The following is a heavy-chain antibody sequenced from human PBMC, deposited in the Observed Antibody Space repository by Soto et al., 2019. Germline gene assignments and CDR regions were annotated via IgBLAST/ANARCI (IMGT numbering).Heavy chain of an antibody. CDR1: GFTFSSYA. D-gene: IGHD3-9*01. CDR3: AKGPQVLRYFDWLLSHFDY. J-gene: IGHJ4*02. Sequence: GGSLRLSCAASGFTFSSYAMSWVRQAPGKGLEWVSAISGSGGSTYYADSVKGRFTISRDNSKNTLYLQMNSLRAEDTAVYYCAKGPQVLRYFDWLLSHFDYWGQGTLVTVSS. CDR2: ISGSGGST. V-gene: IGHV3-23*01.